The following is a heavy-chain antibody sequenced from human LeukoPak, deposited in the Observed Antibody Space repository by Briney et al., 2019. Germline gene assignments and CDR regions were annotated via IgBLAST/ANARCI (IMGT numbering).Heavy chain of an antibody. CDR2: TYYRSKWFN. V-gene: IGHV6-1*01. CDR1: GDSVSSNSAA. Sequence: QTLSLTCAISGDSVSSNSAAWNWIRQSPSRGLEWLGRTYYRSKWFNDYALSVKSRITINPDTSKNQFSLQLNSVTPDDTAVYYCARDEREIDKAFDYWGQGTLVTVSS. J-gene: IGHJ4*02. CDR3: ARDEREIDKAFDY. D-gene: IGHD1-1*01.